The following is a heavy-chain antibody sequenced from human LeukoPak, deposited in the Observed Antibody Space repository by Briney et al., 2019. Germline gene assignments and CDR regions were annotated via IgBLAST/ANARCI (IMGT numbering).Heavy chain of an antibody. CDR1: GGAISSGTYY. CDR2: IYNSGST. D-gene: IGHD3-22*01. CDR3: ARTAYSSGYYYGFDY. Sequence: SETLSLTCTVSGGAISSGTYYWSWIRQHPGKGLEWIEHIYNSGSTFYNPSLKSRLTMSVDTSKNQFSLKLSSVTAADTAVYYCARTAYSSGYYYGFDYWGQGTLVTVSS. V-gene: IGHV4-31*03. J-gene: IGHJ4*02.